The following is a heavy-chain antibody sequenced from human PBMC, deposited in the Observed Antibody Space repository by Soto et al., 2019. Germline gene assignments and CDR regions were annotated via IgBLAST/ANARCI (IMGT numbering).Heavy chain of an antibody. V-gene: IGHV1-69*13. CDR1: GYTFTSYG. D-gene: IGHD6-19*01. CDR2: IIPIFATA. CDR3: ARGQAVAAADAFDI. Sequence: ASVKVSCKASGYTFTSYGISWVRQAPGQGLEWMGGIIPIFATANYAQKFQGRVTITADESTSTAYMELSSLRSEDTAVYYCARGQAVAAADAFDIWGQGTMVTVSS. J-gene: IGHJ3*02.